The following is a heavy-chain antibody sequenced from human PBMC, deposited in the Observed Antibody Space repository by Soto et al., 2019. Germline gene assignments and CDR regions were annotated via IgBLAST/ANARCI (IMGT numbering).Heavy chain of an antibody. Sequence: QVQLVESGGGVVQPGRSLRLSCGASGFTFNNSGMHWVRQVPGKGLEWVAVLSFDGSEKYYADSVKGRFTISRDNSKNTLYLQMNSLRIEDAAVYHCVKDGVPGAYGHYYGMDVWGQGTTVTVSS. V-gene: IGHV3-30*18. D-gene: IGHD4-17*01. J-gene: IGHJ6*02. CDR1: GFTFNNSG. CDR2: LSFDGSEK. CDR3: VKDGVPGAYGHYYGMDV.